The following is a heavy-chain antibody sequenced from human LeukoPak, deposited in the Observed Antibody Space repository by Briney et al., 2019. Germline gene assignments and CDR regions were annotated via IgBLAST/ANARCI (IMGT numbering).Heavy chain of an antibody. J-gene: IGHJ5*02. Sequence: PGGSLRLSCAASGFTFSSYGMHWVRQAPGKGLEWVAFIRYDGSNKYYADSVKGRFTISRDNSKNTLYLQMNSLRAEDTAVHYCAKDLIPPRTNWFDPWGQGTLVTVSS. V-gene: IGHV3-30*02. D-gene: IGHD1-7*01. CDR2: IRYDGSNK. CDR1: GFTFSSYG. CDR3: AKDLIPPRTNWFDP.